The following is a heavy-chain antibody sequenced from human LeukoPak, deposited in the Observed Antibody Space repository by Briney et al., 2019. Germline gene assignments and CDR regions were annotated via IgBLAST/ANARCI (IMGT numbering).Heavy chain of an antibody. CDR3: ARDSWASDY. J-gene: IGHJ4*02. Sequence: SETLSLTCTVSGGSISSSIYYCSWIRQPAGKGLEWIGRIYTSGNTNYNPSLRSRVTMSVDTSKNQFSLKLTSVTAADTAVYYCARDSWASDYWGQGTLVTVSS. CDR2: IYTSGNT. D-gene: IGHD3-16*01. V-gene: IGHV4-61*02. CDR1: GGSISSSIYY.